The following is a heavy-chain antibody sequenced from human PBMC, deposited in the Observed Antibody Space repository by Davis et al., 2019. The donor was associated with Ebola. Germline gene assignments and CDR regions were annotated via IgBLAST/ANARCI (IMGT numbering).Heavy chain of an antibody. V-gene: IGHV4-34*01. Sequence: SETLSLTCAVYGGSFSGYYWSWIRQPPGKGLEWVGEIYHSGSTNYNPSLKSRVTISVDKSKNQFSLKLSSVTAADTAVYYCARRGSSWVFDYWGQGTLVTVSS. CDR2: IYHSGST. CDR3: ARRGSSWVFDY. D-gene: IGHD6-13*01. CDR1: GGSFSGYY. J-gene: IGHJ4*02.